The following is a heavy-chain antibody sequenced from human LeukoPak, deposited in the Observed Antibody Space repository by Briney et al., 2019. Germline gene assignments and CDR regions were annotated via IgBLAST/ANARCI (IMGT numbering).Heavy chain of an antibody. CDR1: GFTFSSYS. CDR2: IKQDATEK. V-gene: IGHV3-7*05. CDR3: ARGNVIMVYANY. J-gene: IGHJ4*02. D-gene: IGHD2-8*01. Sequence: PGGSLRLSCSASGFTFSSYSMDWVRQAPGKGLEWVATIKQDATEKYYVDSVKGRFTISRDNAKNSLYLQMSSLRDEDTAVYYCARGNVIMVYANYWSQGTLVTVSS.